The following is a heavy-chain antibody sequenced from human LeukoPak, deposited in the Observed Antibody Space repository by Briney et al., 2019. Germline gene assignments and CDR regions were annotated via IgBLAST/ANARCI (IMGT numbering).Heavy chain of an antibody. V-gene: IGHV3-20*04. J-gene: IGHJ4*02. Sequence: PGGSLRLSCVASGFTFDDAGLSWVRQVPGKGLEWVANINWNGKYTGYLDSVKGRFTISRDNAKNSLYLEMKSLGPEDTALYYCAGQKGGFYLFDYWGRGTLVTVSS. CDR2: INWNGKYT. CDR1: GFTFDDAG. CDR3: AGQKGGFYLFDY. D-gene: IGHD3-3*01.